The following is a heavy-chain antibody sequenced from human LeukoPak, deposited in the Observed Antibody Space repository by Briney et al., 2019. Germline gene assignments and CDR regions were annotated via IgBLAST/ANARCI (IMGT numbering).Heavy chain of an antibody. J-gene: IGHJ6*03. Sequence: GGSLRLSCAASGFTFSGYAMHSVRQAPGKGLEWVAVISSDGSNKYYADSVKGQFTISRDNSNNTLYLQMNSLRPEDTAVYYCARGAGTTVYYMDVWGKGTTVTVSS. V-gene: IGHV3-30*01. CDR2: ISSDGSNK. D-gene: IGHD1-7*01. CDR1: GFTFSGYA. CDR3: ARGAGTTVYYMDV.